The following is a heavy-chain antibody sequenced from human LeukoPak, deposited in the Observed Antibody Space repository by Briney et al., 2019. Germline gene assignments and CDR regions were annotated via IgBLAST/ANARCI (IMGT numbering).Heavy chain of an antibody. V-gene: IGHV3-33*01. CDR1: GFTFSSYG. D-gene: IGHD2-21*02. J-gene: IGHJ4*02. CDR3: ARDYSKYCGGDCSFFDY. CDR2: IWYDGSNK. Sequence: GGSLRLSCAASGFTFSSYGMHWVRQAPGKGLEWVAVIWYDGSNKYYADSVKGRFTISRDNSKNTLYLQMSSLRAEDTAVYYCARDYSKYCGGDCSFFDYWGQGTLVTVSS.